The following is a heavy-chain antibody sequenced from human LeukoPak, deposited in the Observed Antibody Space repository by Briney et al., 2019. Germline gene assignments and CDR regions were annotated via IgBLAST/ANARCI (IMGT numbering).Heavy chain of an antibody. CDR1: GFTFSSYA. D-gene: IGHD3-9*01. CDR3: ANGYYDILTGFRDDGAFDI. V-gene: IGHV3-23*01. J-gene: IGHJ3*02. CDR2: ISGSGGST. Sequence: GPLRLSCAASGFTFSSYAMSWVRQAPGKGLEWVSAISGSGGSTYYADSVKGRFTISRDNSKNTLYLQMNSLRAEDTAVYYCANGYYDILTGFRDDGAFDIWCQGTMVTVSS.